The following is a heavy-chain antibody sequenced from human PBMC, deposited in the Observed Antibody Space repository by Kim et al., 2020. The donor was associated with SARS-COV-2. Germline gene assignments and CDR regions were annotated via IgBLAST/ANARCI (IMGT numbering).Heavy chain of an antibody. D-gene: IGHD3-10*01. J-gene: IGHJ2*01. CDR1: GGSFSGFY. Sequence: SETLSLTWAVYGGSFSGFYWRWIRQPPGRGLEWIGEINHSGRTNYNPSLKSRVTISVDTSKNQFSLKLTSVTAADTAVYYCARRLSNTSGSWCHSRELWG. CDR3: ARRLSNTSGSWCHSREL. CDR2: INHSGRT. V-gene: IGHV4-34*01.